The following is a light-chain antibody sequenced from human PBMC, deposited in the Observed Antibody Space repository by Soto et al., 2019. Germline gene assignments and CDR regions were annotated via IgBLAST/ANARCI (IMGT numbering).Light chain of an antibody. CDR3: SSFASSNTVV. V-gene: IGLV2-8*01. Sequence: QSALTQPPSASGSPGQSVTISCTGTSSDVGAYNYVSWYQQHAGKAPKLVIYEVTKRPSGVPDRFSGCKSANTASLTVSGLQAEDEADYYCSSFASSNTVVFGGGTKLTVL. CDR1: SSDVGAYNY. J-gene: IGLJ2*01. CDR2: EVT.